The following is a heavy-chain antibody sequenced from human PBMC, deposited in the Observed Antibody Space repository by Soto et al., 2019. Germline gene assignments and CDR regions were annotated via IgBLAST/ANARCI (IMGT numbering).Heavy chain of an antibody. Sequence: QVQLVESGGGVVQPGRSLRLSCAASGFTFSTYAIHWVRQAPGRGLEWVAVISYDGSEKYYPDSVKGRFTISRDNPENTLSLQMNSLRAEDTAMYYCASDSNYALPDYWGQGTLVTVSS. V-gene: IGHV3-30-3*01. CDR1: GFTFSTYA. J-gene: IGHJ4*02. CDR3: ASDSNYALPDY. CDR2: ISYDGSEK. D-gene: IGHD4-4*01.